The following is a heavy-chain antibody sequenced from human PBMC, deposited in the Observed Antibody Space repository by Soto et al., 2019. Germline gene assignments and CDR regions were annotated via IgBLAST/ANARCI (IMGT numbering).Heavy chain of an antibody. CDR3: AKDNYGDYLFDY. CDR2: ISGSGGST. V-gene: IGHV3-23*01. Sequence: GGSLRLSCAASGFTFSSYAMSWVRQAPGKGLEWVSAISGSGGSTYYADSVKGRFTISRDNSKNTLYLQMNSLRAEETAVYYCAKDNYGDYLFDYWGQGTLVTVSS. CDR1: GFTFSSYA. D-gene: IGHD4-17*01. J-gene: IGHJ4*02.